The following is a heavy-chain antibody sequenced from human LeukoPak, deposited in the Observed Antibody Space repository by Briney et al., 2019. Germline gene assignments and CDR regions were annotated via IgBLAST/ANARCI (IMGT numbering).Heavy chain of an antibody. V-gene: IGHV3-30*02. D-gene: IGHD3-10*01. CDR3: AKDMVTMVRGVMYYFDY. Sequence: PGGSLRLSCAASGFTFSSSGMHWVRQAPGKGLEWVTFIRYDGSNKYYADSVKGRFTISRDNSKNTLYLQMNSLRAEDTAVYYCAKDMVTMVRGVMYYFDYWGQGTLVTVSS. J-gene: IGHJ4*02. CDR1: GFTFSSSG. CDR2: IRYDGSNK.